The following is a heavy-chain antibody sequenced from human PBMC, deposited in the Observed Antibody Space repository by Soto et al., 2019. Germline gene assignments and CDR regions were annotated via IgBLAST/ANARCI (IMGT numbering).Heavy chain of an antibody. V-gene: IGHV1-24*01. CDR2: FDPEDGET. CDR3: ATIYLNLRYSGSYYWFDP. CDR1: GYTLTELS. Sequence: GASVKVSCKVSGYTLTELSMHWVRQAPGKGLEWMGGFDPEDGETIYAQKFQGRVTMTEDTSTDTAYMELSSLRSEDTAVYYCATIYLNLRYSGSYYWFDPWGQETLVTVSS. J-gene: IGHJ5*02. D-gene: IGHD1-26*01.